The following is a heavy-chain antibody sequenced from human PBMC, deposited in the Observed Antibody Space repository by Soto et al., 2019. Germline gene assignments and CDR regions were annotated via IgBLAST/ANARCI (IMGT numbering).Heavy chain of an antibody. CDR1: GYTFTGYY. J-gene: IGHJ5*02. CDR3: ARVVGALGHWFDP. Sequence: VASVKVSCKASGYTFTGYYMHWVRQAPGQGLEWMGWINPNSGGTNYAQKFQGWVTMTRDTSISTAYMELRSLRSDDTAVYYCARVVGALGHWFDPWGQGTLVTVSS. D-gene: IGHD1-26*01. V-gene: IGHV1-2*04. CDR2: INPNSGGT.